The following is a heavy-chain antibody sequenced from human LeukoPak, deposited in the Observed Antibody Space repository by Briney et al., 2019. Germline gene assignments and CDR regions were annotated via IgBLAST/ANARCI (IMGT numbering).Heavy chain of an antibody. D-gene: IGHD6-13*01. CDR2: ISWNSGSI. CDR3: ARDWGYSSSWYEKVFDY. CDR1: GFTFDDYA. J-gene: IGHJ4*02. Sequence: PGGSLRLSCAASGFTFDDYAMHWVRQAPGKGLEWVSGISWNSGSIGYVDSVKGRFTISRDNAKNSLYLQMNSLRAEDTAVYYCARDWGYSSSWYEKVFDYWGQGTLVTVSS. V-gene: IGHV3-9*01.